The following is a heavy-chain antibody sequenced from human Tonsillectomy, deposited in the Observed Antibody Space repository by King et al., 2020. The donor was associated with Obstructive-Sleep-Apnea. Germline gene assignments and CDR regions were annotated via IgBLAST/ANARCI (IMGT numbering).Heavy chain of an antibody. CDR3: AKGEWSSRSIDY. CDR2: ISCNERDK. J-gene: IGHJ4*02. CDR1: GFSFSTRD. V-gene: IGHV3-30*18. Sequence: VQLVESGGGVVQPGTSLRLSCAASGFSFSTRDIHWVRQAPGKGLEWVALISCNERDKYYADSVKGRLTISRDNSKNTLYLEMNGLRAEDTAAYYCAKGEWSSRSIDYWGQGTLVTVSS. D-gene: IGHD6-13*01.